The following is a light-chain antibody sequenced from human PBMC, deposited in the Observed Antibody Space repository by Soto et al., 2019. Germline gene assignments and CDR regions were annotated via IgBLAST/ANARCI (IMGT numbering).Light chain of an antibody. CDR3: FSHRSGDSHV. Sequence: QSALTQPASVSGSPGQSITISCTGTSSDIGAYNYVSWYQQYPGKAPKLMIYGVTNRPSGVSNRFSGSKTGNTASLTISGLQAEDEADYYCFSHRSGDSHVFRTGTKLTVL. CDR1: SSDIGAYNY. V-gene: IGLV2-14*01. CDR2: GVT. J-gene: IGLJ1*01.